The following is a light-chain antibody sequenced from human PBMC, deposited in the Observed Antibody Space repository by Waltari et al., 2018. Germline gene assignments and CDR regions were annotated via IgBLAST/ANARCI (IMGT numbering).Light chain of an antibody. J-gene: IGKJ1*01. V-gene: IGKV3-20*01. CDR3: QQYDNSLWT. CDR1: QRVRSNY. CDR2: GPS. Sequence: EIVLTQSLGTLSLSPGETATLSCRASQRVRSNYLAWYQKKPGQAPRLLIYGPSTRATDIPVRFSGSGSGTDFTLIISRLEPEDFAVYYCQQYDNSLWTFGQGTKVEIK.